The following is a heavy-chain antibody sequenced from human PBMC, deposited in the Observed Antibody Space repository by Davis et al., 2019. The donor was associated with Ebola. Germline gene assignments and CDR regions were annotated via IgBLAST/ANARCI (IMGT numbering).Heavy chain of an antibody. CDR3: ARRVVTATLAFDI. CDR1: GYSFTSYW. D-gene: IGHD2-15*01. V-gene: IGHV5-51*01. Sequence: GESLKISCKCSGYSFTSYWIGWVRQMRGKGLEWMGIIYPGDSDTRYSPSFQGQVTISVDKSISTAYLQWSSLKATDTAMYYCARRVVTATLAFDIWGQGTMVTVSS. CDR2: IYPGDSDT. J-gene: IGHJ3*02.